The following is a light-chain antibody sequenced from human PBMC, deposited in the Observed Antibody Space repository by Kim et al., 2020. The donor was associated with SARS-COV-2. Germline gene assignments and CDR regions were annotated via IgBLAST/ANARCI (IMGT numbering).Light chain of an antibody. Sequence: GQSGTIACPGTSSDVGSYNRVSWYQQPPGTAPKLMIYEVSNRPSGVPDRFSGSKSGNTASLTISGLQAEDEADYYCSSYTSSSTLVFGGGTQLTVL. CDR2: EVS. CDR3: SSYTSSSTLV. J-gene: IGLJ2*01. V-gene: IGLV2-18*02. CDR1: SSDVGSYNR.